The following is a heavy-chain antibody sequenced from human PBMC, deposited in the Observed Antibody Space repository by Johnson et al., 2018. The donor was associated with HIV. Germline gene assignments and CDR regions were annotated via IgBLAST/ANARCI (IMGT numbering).Heavy chain of an antibody. J-gene: IGHJ3*02. V-gene: IGHV3-23*04. Sequence: EVQLVESGGGVVQPGRSLRLSCAASGFTFSSYAMTWVRQAPGKGLEWVAGISGSGGGTYYADSVKGRFTISRDNSKNTVFLQMNSLRAEDTALYYCARDFVAFGECTAFDIWGQGTMVAVSS. D-gene: IGHD3-10*01. CDR1: GFTFSSYA. CDR3: ARDFVAFGECTAFDI. CDR2: ISGSGGGT.